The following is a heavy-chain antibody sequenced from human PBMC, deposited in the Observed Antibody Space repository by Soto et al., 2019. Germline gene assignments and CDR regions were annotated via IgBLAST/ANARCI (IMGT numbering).Heavy chain of an antibody. V-gene: IGHV3-30*18. CDR3: AKDRIYGFYYYYGMDV. D-gene: IGHD3-10*01. J-gene: IGHJ6*02. CDR1: GLTFSSYG. Sequence: GGSLRLSCAASGLTFSSYGMHWVRQAPGKGLEWVAVISYDGSNKYYADSVKGRFTISRDNSKNTLYLQMNSLRAEDTAVYYCAKDRIYGFYYYYGMDVWGQGTTVTVSS. CDR2: ISYDGSNK.